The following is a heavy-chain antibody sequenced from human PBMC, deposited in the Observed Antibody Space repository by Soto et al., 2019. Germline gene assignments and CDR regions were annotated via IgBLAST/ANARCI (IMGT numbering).Heavy chain of an antibody. V-gene: IGHV6-1*01. Sequence: SQTLSLTCVISGDSVSSNSAAWNWIRQSPSRGLEWLGRTYYRSKWYNDYAVSVKSRITINPDTSKNQFSPQLNSVNPEDTAVYYCARERVDTERYYYYGMGVWGQGTTVTVSS. CDR1: GDSVSSNSAA. CDR2: TYYRSKWYN. D-gene: IGHD5-18*01. J-gene: IGHJ6*02. CDR3: ARERVDTERYYYYGMGV.